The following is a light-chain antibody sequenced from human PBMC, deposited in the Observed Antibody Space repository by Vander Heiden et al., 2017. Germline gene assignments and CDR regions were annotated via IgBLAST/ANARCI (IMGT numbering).Light chain of an antibody. Sequence: EIVMTQSPLSLPVTPGEPASISCRSSQSLLHSNGYNYLDWYLQKPGQSPQLLIYLGSDRASGVPDRFSGSGSGTDFTLKISRVEADDVGVYYCMQSLQPPWTFGQGTKVEIK. CDR2: LGS. V-gene: IGKV2-28*01. CDR1: QSLLHSNGYNY. CDR3: MQSLQPPWT. J-gene: IGKJ1*01.